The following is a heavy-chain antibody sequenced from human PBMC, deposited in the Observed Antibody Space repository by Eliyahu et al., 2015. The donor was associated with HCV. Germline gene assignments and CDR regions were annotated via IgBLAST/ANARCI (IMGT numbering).Heavy chain of an antibody. J-gene: IGHJ4*02. V-gene: IGHV5-10-1*03. Sequence: EVQLVQPGAEVKKPGESLRISCKGSGYXFTNYWISWVRQMPGKGLEWMGRIDPSDSYTNYSPSFQGHVTISLDKSISTAYLQWGSLKASDTAMYYCARLGVVTGSSDDYWGQGTLVTVSS. CDR2: IDPSDSYT. D-gene: IGHD1-14*01. CDR3: ARLGVVTGSSDDY. CDR1: GYXFTNYW.